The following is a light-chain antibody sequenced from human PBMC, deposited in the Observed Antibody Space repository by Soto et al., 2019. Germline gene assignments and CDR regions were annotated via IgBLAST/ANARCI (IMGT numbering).Light chain of an antibody. CDR2: GAS. J-gene: IGKJ1*01. CDR1: QSVASAY. Sequence: EIVLTQSPGTLSLSPGGRATLSCRASQSVASAYLAWYQQKPGQAPRLLFYGASIRATGIPDRFSGSGSGTDFTLTINRLEPEDFAVYYCQQYGSSPWMFGQGTKVDIK. V-gene: IGKV3-20*01. CDR3: QQYGSSPWM.